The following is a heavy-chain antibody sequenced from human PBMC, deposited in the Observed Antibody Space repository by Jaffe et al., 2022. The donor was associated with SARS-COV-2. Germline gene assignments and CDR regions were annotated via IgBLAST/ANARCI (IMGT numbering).Heavy chain of an antibody. CDR2: ISGSGGST. CDR1: GFTFSNYA. V-gene: IGHV3-23*04. D-gene: IGHD2-2*01. Sequence: EVQLVESGGGLVQPGGSLRLSCAASGFTFSNYAMSWVRQAPGKGLEWVSAISGSGGSTNYADSVKGRFTISRDNSKNTLFLQMNSLRAEDTALYYCATDGTSSTSPYYYYYMDVWGKGTTVTVSS. J-gene: IGHJ6*03. CDR3: ATDGTSSTSPYYYYYMDV.